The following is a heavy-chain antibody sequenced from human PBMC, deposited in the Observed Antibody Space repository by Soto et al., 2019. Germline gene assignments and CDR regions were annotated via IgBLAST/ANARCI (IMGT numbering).Heavy chain of an antibody. V-gene: IGHV1-69*13. CDR2: IIPIFGTA. CDR3: ARGDCIAVAGTVDCYYYGMDV. D-gene: IGHD6-19*01. J-gene: IGHJ6*02. Sequence: GASVKVSCKASGGTFSSYAISWVRQAPGQGLEWMGGIIPIFGTANYAQKIQGRVTITADESTSTAYMELSSLRSEDTAVYYCARGDCIAVAGTVDCYYYGMDVWGQGTTVTVSS. CDR1: GGTFSSYA.